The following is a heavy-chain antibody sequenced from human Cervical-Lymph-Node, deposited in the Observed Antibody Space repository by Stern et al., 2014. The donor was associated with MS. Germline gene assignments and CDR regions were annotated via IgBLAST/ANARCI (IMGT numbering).Heavy chain of an antibody. CDR3: ARESDRSGYYPEYFQY. J-gene: IGHJ1*01. CDR1: GGTFSNYA. D-gene: IGHD3-22*01. CDR2: LIIIFDTA. V-gene: IGHV1-69*01. Sequence: VQLVQSGAEVKKPGSSVKVSCKASGGTFSNYAISWVRQAPGQGLEWMGGLIIIFDTANYAQKFQGRVTITADESTSTAYMELSSLRSEDTAVYYCARESDRSGYYPEYFQYWGQGTPVTVSS.